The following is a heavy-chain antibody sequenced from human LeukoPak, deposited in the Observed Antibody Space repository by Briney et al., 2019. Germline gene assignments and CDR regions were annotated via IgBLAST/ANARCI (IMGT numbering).Heavy chain of an antibody. J-gene: IGHJ4*02. D-gene: IGHD5-24*01. CDR1: GFNFDDYT. CDR2: VAWDGGGT. CDR3: VRGHGYNLEDYFDN. V-gene: IGHV3-43*01. Sequence: GGSLRLSCAASGFNFDDYTMHWVRQAPGKGLEWVSLVAWDGGGTFFADSVKGRFTVSRDNSKNSLSLYMNSLTTEDTAWYYCVRGHGYNLEDYFDNWGQGTLVTVSS.